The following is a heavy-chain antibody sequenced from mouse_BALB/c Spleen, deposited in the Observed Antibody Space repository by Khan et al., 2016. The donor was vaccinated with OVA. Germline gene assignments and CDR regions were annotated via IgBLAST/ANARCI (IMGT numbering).Heavy chain of an antibody. CDR1: GYTFTDFT. CDR3: GRGGGGNRFAY. Sequence: QVRLQQSGAELVRPGVSVKISCKGSGYTFTDFTMHWVKQSHAKSLEWIGVISTYYGDVTYNQKFKGKATMTVDKSSSTAYMELARLTSEDSAIFVWGRGGGGNRFAYWGQGTLVTVSA. V-gene: IGHV1S137*01. CDR2: ISTYYGDV. J-gene: IGHJ3*01.